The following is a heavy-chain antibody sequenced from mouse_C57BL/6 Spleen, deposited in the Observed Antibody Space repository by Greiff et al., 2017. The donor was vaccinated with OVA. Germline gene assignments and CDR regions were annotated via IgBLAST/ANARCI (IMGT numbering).Heavy chain of an antibody. Sequence: QVQLQQSGAELVRPGTSVKVSCKASGYAFTNYLIEWVKQRPGQGLEWIGVINPGSGGTNYNEKFKGKATLTADKSSSTAYMQLSSLTSEDSAVYFCAREDEYDEAWFAYWGQGTLVTVSA. D-gene: IGHD2-4*01. J-gene: IGHJ3*01. CDR3: AREDEYDEAWFAY. V-gene: IGHV1-54*01. CDR2: INPGSGGT. CDR1: GYAFTNYL.